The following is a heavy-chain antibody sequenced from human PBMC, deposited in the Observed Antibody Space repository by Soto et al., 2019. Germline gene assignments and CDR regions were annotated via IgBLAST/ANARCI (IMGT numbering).Heavy chain of an antibody. CDR1: GYTFTSYG. D-gene: IGHD6-13*01. V-gene: IGHV1-18*01. CDR2: ISAYNGNT. Sequence: ASVKVSCKASGYTFTSYGISWVRQAPGQGLEWMGWISAYNGNTNYAQKLQGRVTMTTDTSTSTAYMELRSLRSDDTAVYYCARGYQEYSSSWYYSRRLNLLDYWGQGTRVTVSS. CDR3: ARGYQEYSSSWYYSRRLNLLDY. J-gene: IGHJ4*02.